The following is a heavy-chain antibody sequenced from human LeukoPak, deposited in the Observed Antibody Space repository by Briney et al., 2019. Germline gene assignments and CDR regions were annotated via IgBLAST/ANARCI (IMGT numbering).Heavy chain of an antibody. CDR3: AKSLRGTRSYYYYYMDV. V-gene: IGHV3-23*01. CDR2: MSTNGVAT. D-gene: IGHD3-16*01. J-gene: IGHJ6*03. CDR1: GFTFSSYA. Sequence: GGSLRLSCAASGFTFSSYAMSWVRQAPGKGLEWVSTMSTNGVATYYADSVKGRFTISRDNSKNTLYLQMNSLRADDTAVYYCAKSLRGTRSYYYYYMDVWGKGTTATVSS.